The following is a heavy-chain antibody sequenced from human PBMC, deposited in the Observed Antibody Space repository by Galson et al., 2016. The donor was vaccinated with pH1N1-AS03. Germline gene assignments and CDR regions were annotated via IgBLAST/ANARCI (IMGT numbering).Heavy chain of an antibody. D-gene: IGHD3-16*01. CDR3: ARKPWGSTQGEY. CDR1: GFTINNNY. V-gene: IGHV3-53*01. Sequence: SLRLSCAASGFTINNNYMSWVRQAPGKGLEWVSVIYGGGDTFYADPAKGRFTISRDNSQNTVYLQMNSLRVDDTAVYYCARKPWGSTQGEYWGQGTLVTVSS. J-gene: IGHJ4*02. CDR2: IYGGGDT.